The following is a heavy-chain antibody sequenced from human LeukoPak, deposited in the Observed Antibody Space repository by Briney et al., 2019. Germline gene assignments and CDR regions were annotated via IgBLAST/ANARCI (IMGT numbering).Heavy chain of an antibody. V-gene: IGHV3-23*01. D-gene: IGHD6-13*01. CDR3: ARDSQGIAAAPYYYYYGMDV. CDR1: GFTFSSYA. CDR2: ISGSGGST. Sequence: PGGSLRLSCAASGFTFSSYAMSWVRQAPGKGLEWVSAISGSGGSTYYADSVKGRFTISRDNSKNTLYLQMNSLRAEDTAVYYCARDSQGIAAAPYYYYYGMDVWGQGTTVTVSS. J-gene: IGHJ6*02.